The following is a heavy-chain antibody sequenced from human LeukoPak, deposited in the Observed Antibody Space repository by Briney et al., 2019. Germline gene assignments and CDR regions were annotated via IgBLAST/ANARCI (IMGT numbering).Heavy chain of an antibody. V-gene: IGHV1-18*01. CDR3: AREQTGDIVVVPAAKGTEYYFDY. D-gene: IGHD2-2*01. Sequence: ASVKVSCKASGYTFTSYGISWVRQAPGQGLEWMGWISAYNGNTNYAQKLQGRVTMTTDTSTSTVYMELSSLRSEDTAVHYCAREQTGDIVVVPAAKGTEYYFDYWGQGTLVTVSS. CDR2: ISAYNGNT. CDR1: GYTFTSYG. J-gene: IGHJ4*02.